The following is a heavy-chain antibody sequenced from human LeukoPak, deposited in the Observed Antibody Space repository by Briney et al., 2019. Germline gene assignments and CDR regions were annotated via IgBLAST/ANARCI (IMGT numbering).Heavy chain of an antibody. CDR2: ISSSGSTI. D-gene: IGHD3-10*01. CDR3: ARDRILWFGDEPIH. V-gene: IGHV3-11*01. J-gene: IGHJ4*02. CDR1: GFTFSDYY. Sequence: GGSLRLSCAASGFTFSDYYMSWIRQAPGKGLEWVSYISSSGSTIYYADSVKGRFTISRDNAKNSLYLQMNSLRAEDTAVYYCARDRILWFGDEPIHWGQGTLVTVSS.